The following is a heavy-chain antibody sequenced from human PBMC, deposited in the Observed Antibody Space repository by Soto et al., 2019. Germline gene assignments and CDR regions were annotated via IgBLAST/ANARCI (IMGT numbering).Heavy chain of an antibody. V-gene: IGHV4-34*01. D-gene: IGHD3-22*01. CDR1: GGSFSGYY. CDR2: INHSGST. J-gene: IGHJ4*02. Sequence: QVQLQQWGAGLLKPSETLSLTCAVYGGSFSGYYWSWIRQPPGKGLEWIGEINHSGSTNYNPSLKSRVTITVDTSKTQCSLKLSSVTAADTAVYYCERRRGQLWFYEYDSSGKTRTDFYFDYWGQGTLVTVSS. CDR3: ERRRGQLWFYEYDSSGKTRTDFYFDY.